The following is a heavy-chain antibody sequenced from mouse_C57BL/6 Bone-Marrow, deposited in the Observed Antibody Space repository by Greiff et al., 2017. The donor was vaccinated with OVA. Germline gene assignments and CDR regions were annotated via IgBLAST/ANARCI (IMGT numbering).Heavy chain of an antibody. Sequence: VQLQQPGAELVKPGASVKMSCKASGYTFTSYWITWVKQRPGQGLEWIGNINPSNGGTNYNEKFKSKATLTVDKSSSTAYMQLSSLTSEDSAVYYCARSFYYYGSSYGYWGQGTTLTVSS. D-gene: IGHD1-1*01. CDR1: GYTFTSYW. CDR2: INPSNGGT. V-gene: IGHV1-53*01. CDR3: ARSFYYYGSSYGY. J-gene: IGHJ2*01.